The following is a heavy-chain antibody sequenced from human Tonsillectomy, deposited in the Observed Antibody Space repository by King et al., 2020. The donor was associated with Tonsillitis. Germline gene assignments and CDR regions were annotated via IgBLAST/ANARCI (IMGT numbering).Heavy chain of an antibody. J-gene: IGHJ4*02. CDR2: ITSGRNDI. D-gene: IGHD3-16*01. V-gene: IGHV3-21*01. CDR3: AGGLGGAILHPFDY. CDR1: GFTFSTYS. Sequence: VQLVESGGGLVKPGGSLRLSCAASGFTFSTYSMNWVRQAPGKGLEWVSSITSGRNDIYYADSVKGRFTISRDNAKNSLYLQMNSLRAEDMAVYYCAGGLGGAILHPFDYWGQGTLVTVSS.